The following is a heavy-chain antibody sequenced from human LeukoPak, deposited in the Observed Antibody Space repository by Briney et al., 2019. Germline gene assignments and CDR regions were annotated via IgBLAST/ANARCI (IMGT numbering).Heavy chain of an antibody. D-gene: IGHD6-19*01. CDR2: IKSKTDGGTT. Sequence: GGSLRLSCAASGFTFSNAWMSWVRQAPGKGLEWVCRIKSKTDGGTTDYAAPVKGRFTISRDDSKNTLYLQMNSLKTEDTAVYYCTTSDSSGWSFDYWGQGTLVTVSS. CDR3: TTSDSSGWSFDY. V-gene: IGHV3-15*01. J-gene: IGHJ4*02. CDR1: GFTFSNAW.